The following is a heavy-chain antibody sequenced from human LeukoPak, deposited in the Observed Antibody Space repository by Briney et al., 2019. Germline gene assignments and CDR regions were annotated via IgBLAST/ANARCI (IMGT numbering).Heavy chain of an antibody. CDR2: ISHSGST. CDR1: GGSFSGYY. J-gene: IGHJ5*02. Sequence: SETLSLTCAVYGGSFSGYYWSWIRQPPGKGLEWIGEISHSGSTNYNPSLKSRVTISVDTSKNQFSLKLSSVTAADTAVYYCARASSGGWFDPWGQGTLVTVSS. V-gene: IGHV4-34*01. CDR3: ARASSGGWFDP.